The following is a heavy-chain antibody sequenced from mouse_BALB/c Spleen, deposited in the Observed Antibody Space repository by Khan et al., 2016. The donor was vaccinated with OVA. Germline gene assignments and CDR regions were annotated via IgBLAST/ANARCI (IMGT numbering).Heavy chain of an antibody. V-gene: IGHV3-1*02. D-gene: IGHD1-1*01. CDR3: GRDGNYFDY. CDR1: GYSITSGYS. J-gene: IGHJ2*01. Sequence: VQLKQSGPDLVKPSQSLSLTCTVTGYSITSGYSWYWIRQFPGNKLEWMGYIYYSGSTNYNPSLKSRISITRDTSKNQSFLQLNSVTTEDTATYYCGRDGNYFDYWGQGTTLTVSS. CDR2: IYYSGST.